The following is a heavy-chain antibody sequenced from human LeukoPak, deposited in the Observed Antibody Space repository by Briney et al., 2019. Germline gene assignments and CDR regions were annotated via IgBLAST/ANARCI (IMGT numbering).Heavy chain of an antibody. V-gene: IGHV1-18*01. D-gene: IGHD3-22*01. CDR1: GGTFTSYG. Sequence: ASVKVSCKASGGTFTSYGISWVRQAPGQGLEWMGWISGYNGNTNYAQKLQGRVTMTTDTSTSTAYMELRSLRSDDTAVYYCARAAISKDSSGYFYWGQGTLVTVSS. CDR2: ISGYNGNT. CDR3: ARAAISKDSSGYFY. J-gene: IGHJ4*02.